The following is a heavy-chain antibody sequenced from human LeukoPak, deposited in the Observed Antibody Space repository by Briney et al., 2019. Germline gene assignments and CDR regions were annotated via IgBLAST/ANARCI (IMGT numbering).Heavy chain of an antibody. V-gene: IGHV3-74*01. Sequence: GGSLRLSCAASGFTFSNYWMPWVRQAPGKGLVWVSRIGGEDNNRTYADSVKGRFTISRDNAKNMLYLQMDRLRAEDTAVYYCVPNLFDYWGQGALVTVSS. CDR2: IGGEDNNR. CDR1: GFTFSNYW. J-gene: IGHJ4*02. CDR3: VPNLFDY.